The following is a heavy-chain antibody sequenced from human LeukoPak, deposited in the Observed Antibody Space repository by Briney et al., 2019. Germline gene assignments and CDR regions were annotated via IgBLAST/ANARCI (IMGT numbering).Heavy chain of an antibody. CDR2: IDRTTTYI. CDR1: GFIFSSHS. CDR3: VRTARYSSGWYGDFDY. D-gene: IGHD6-19*01. V-gene: IGHV3-21*01. Sequence: YPGGSLRLSCAASGFIFSSHSINWVRQAPGKGLEWFSSIDRTTTYIYYGDSVKGRFTTSRDNAKNSLYLQMDSLRAEDTAVYYCVRTARYSSGWYGDFDYWGQGTLVTVSS. J-gene: IGHJ4*02.